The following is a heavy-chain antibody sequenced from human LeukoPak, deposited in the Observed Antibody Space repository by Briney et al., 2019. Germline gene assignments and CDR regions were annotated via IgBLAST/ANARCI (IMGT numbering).Heavy chain of an antibody. Sequence: GGSLRLSCAASGFTFSNAWTSWVRQAPGKGLEWVGRIKSKTDGGTTDYAAPVKGRFTISRDDSKNTLYLQMNSLKTEDTAVYYCTTDPYYYDSSGYYYENDAFDIWGQGTMVTVSS. CDR3: TTDPYYYDSSGYYYENDAFDI. D-gene: IGHD3-22*01. J-gene: IGHJ3*02. V-gene: IGHV3-15*01. CDR1: GFTFSNAW. CDR2: IKSKTDGGTT.